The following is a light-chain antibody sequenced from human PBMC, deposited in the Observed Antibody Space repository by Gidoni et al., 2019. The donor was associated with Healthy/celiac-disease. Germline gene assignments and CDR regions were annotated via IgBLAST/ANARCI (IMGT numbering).Light chain of an antibody. J-gene: IGKJ5*01. V-gene: IGKV3-11*01. CDR3: QQRSKWPRSIT. CDR1: QSVSSY. Sequence: EIVLTQSPATLSLSPGERATLSCRAIQSVSSYLAGYQQKPGQSPRLLMYDASNRATGIPARFSGSGSGTEFTITISSLEPEDVAVYYCQQRSKWPRSITFXXXTRLEIK. CDR2: DAS.